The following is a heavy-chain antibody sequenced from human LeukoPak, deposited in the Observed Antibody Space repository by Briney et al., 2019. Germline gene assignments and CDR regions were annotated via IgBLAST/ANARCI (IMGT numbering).Heavy chain of an antibody. CDR1: GGTFSTST. CDR2: ITPIFGTA. CDR3: ASNDVLTGYYL. D-gene: IGHD3-9*01. V-gene: IGHV1-69*05. J-gene: IGHJ4*02. Sequence: GASVKVSCKASGGTFSTSTIDWVRQAPGQGLEWMGGITPIFGTANYAQTFQGRVTITRDESTSTAYMELSSLRSEDTAVYYCASNDVLTGYYLWGQGTLVTVSS.